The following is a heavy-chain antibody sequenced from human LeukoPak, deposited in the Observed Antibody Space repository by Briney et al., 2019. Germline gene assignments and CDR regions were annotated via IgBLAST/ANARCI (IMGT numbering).Heavy chain of an antibody. Sequence: GGSLRLSCAASGFTFEADGMSWVRQAPGKGLEWVSGINWNGDSTGYADSAKGRFTISRDNAKDALYLQMNSLRAEDTALYYCASAAAYYYYYQYMDVWGKGTTVIVSS. CDR2: INWNGDST. CDR1: GFTFEADG. CDR3: ASAAAYYYYYQYMDV. V-gene: IGHV3-20*04. J-gene: IGHJ6*03. D-gene: IGHD6-13*01.